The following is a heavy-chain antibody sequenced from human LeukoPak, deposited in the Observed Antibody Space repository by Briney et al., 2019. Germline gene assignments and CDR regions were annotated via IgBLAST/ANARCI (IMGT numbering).Heavy chain of an antibody. Sequence: GTSLRLSCAASGFTFSSYAIHWVRQAPGKGPEWLARISYDGSDKYYAHSVKGRFTISRDNSKKTLYLQMNSLTAEDTALYHCAREGGHLIDARGAVDYWGQGTLVTVSS. CDR2: ISYDGSDK. CDR3: AREGGHLIDARGAVDY. CDR1: GFTFSSYA. V-gene: IGHV3-30-3*01. D-gene: IGHD2-15*01. J-gene: IGHJ4*02.